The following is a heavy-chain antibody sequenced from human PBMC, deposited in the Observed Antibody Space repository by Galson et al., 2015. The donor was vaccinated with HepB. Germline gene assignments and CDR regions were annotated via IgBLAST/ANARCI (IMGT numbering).Heavy chain of an antibody. Sequence: ETLSLTCAVYGGSFSGYYWSWIRQPPGKGLEWIGEINHSGSTNYNPSLKSRVTISVDTSKNQFSLKLSSVTAADTAVYYCGRYGRGGYYFDYWGQGILVTVSS. CDR3: GRYGRGGYYFDY. J-gene: IGHJ4*02. V-gene: IGHV4-34*01. CDR2: INHSGST. CDR1: GGSFSGYY. D-gene: IGHD1-26*01.